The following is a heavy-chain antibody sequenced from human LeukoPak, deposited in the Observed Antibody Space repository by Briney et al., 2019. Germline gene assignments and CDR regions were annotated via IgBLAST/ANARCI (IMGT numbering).Heavy chain of an antibody. J-gene: IGHJ4*02. CDR1: GYTFTSYG. D-gene: IGHD3-22*01. V-gene: IGHV1-18*01. Sequence: GASVKVSCKASGYTFTSYGISWVRQAPGQGLEWMGWISAYNGNTNYAQKLQGRVTMTADTSTSTAYMELRSLRSDDTAVYYCAREDYYDSSGYSPIIDYWGQGTLVTVSS. CDR3: AREDYYDSSGYSPIIDY. CDR2: ISAYNGNT.